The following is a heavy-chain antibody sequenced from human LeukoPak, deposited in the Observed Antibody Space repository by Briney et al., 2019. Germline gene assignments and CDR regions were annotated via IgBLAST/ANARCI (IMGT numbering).Heavy chain of an antibody. CDR3: AQGGAYCSGGSCYVWFDP. CDR2: ISSSSSYI. Sequence: GGSLRLSCAASGFTFSSYSMNWVRQAPGKGLEWVSSISSSSSYIYYADSVKGRFTISRDNAKNSLYLQMNSLRAEDTAVYYCAQGGAYCSGGSCYVWFDPWGQGTLVTVSS. D-gene: IGHD2-15*01. V-gene: IGHV3-21*01. CDR1: GFTFSSYS. J-gene: IGHJ5*02.